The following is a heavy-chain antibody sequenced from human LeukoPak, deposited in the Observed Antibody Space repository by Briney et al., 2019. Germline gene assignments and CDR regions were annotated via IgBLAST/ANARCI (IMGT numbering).Heavy chain of an antibody. V-gene: IGHV3-23*01. CDR1: GFTFSTYA. CDR3: AGGVNYFVLEY. CDR2: LSPSGGIT. D-gene: IGHD3-10*02. Sequence: GGSLRLSCAASGFTFSTYAMSWVRQAPGKGLEWGSPLSPSGGITYSEDSVKGRFTISRANSKNTLYMQMNSLRAAETAVYYCAGGVNYFVLEYWGQGTLVTISS. J-gene: IGHJ4*02.